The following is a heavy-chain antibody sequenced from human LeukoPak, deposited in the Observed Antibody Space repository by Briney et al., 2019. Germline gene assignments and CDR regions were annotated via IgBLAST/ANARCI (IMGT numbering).Heavy chain of an antibody. J-gene: IGHJ4*02. V-gene: IGHV1-2*06. CDR3: AREGDNSGYQPFDY. CDR2: ISPSSGST. CDR1: GYTFTGYY. D-gene: IGHD3-22*01. Sequence: ASVTVSCKASGYTFTGYYIHWVRQTPGQGLEWMGRISPSSGSTNYAQKFQGRVTMTRDTSISTAYMELRRLGSDDTAVYYCAREGDNSGYQPFDYWGQGTLITVSS.